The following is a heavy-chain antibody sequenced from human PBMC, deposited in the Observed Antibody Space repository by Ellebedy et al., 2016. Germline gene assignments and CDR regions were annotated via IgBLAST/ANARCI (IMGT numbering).Heavy chain of an antibody. Sequence: GGSLRLXXAVSGFTFSSYDMHWVRQPTGKGLEWVSGIGTAGDTYYSASVKGRFTISKDYAKKSLYLQMNSLRAGDTAVYYCARLGGYSSGWRSFDYWGQGALVTVSS. CDR1: GFTFSSYD. CDR3: ARLGGYSSGWRSFDY. J-gene: IGHJ4*02. CDR2: IGTAGDT. D-gene: IGHD6-25*01. V-gene: IGHV3-13*01.